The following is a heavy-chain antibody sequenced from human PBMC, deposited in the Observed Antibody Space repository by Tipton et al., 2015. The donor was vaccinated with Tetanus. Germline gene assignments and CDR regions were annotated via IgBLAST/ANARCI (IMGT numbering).Heavy chain of an antibody. CDR2: ISYSGST. J-gene: IGHJ3*01. Sequence: TLSLTCTVSGGSLRSGNYQWNWIRQPPGKGLEWLAYISYSGSTNSNYSLKSRITISQDTSKNQFSLKLTSVTAADTAVYYCARRSYCSSSRCFDAFDLWGQGTMVTVS. V-gene: IGHV4-61*01. D-gene: IGHD2-2*01. CDR3: ARRSYCSSSRCFDAFDL. CDR1: GGSLRSGNYQ.